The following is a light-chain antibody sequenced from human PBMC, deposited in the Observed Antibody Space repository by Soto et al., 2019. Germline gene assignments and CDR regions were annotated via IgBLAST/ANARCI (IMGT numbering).Light chain of an antibody. CDR1: SSNIGNNF. Sequence: QSVLTQPPSVSTAPGQKVTIPCSGTSSNIGNNFVSWYQHLPGTAPKVLIRADNSRPSGIPDRFSASKSGTSATLGITAVQPGDEAEYYCGTWDSRLNVFVFGSGTKLTVL. CDR2: ADN. V-gene: IGLV1-51*01. J-gene: IGLJ1*01. CDR3: GTWDSRLNVFV.